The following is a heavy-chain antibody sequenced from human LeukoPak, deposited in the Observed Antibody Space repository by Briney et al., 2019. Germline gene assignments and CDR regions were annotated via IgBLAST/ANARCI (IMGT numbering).Heavy chain of an antibody. CDR3: ARVKWLRAKMGGMDV. CDR1: GGSFSGYY. V-gene: IGHV4-34*01. D-gene: IGHD5-12*01. CDR2: INHSGST. J-gene: IGHJ6*02. Sequence: SETLSLTCAVYGGSFSGYYWSWIRQPPGKGLEWIGEINHSGSTNYNPSLKSRVTISVDTSKNQFSLKLSSVTAADTAVYYCARVKWLRAKMGGMDVWGQGTTVTVSS.